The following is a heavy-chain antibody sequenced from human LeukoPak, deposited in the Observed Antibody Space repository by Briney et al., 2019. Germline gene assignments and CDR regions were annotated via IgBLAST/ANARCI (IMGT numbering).Heavy chain of an antibody. J-gene: IGHJ4*02. V-gene: IGHV3-21*01. Sequence: PGGSLRLSCAASGFTFSSYSMNWVRQAPGKGLEWVSSISSSSSYIYYADSVKGRFTISRDNAKNSLYLQMNSLRAEDTAVYYCARDLWIYYDSSGLFDYWGQGTLVTVSS. CDR2: ISSSSSYI. CDR1: GFTFSSYS. CDR3: ARDLWIYYDSSGLFDY. D-gene: IGHD3-22*01.